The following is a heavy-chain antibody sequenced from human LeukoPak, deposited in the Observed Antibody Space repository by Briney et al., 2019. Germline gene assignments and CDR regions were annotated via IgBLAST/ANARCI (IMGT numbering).Heavy chain of an antibody. CDR3: AKEGRIAAGTGDYFDY. CDR2: ISYDGSNK. D-gene: IGHD6-13*01. CDR1: GFTFSSYA. Sequence: GGSLRLSCAASGFTFSSYAMHWVRQAPGKGLEWVAVISYDGSNKYYADSVKGRFTISRDNAKNTVLLQMNSLRADDTAVYYCAKEGRIAAGTGDYFDYWGQGTLVTVSS. V-gene: IGHV3-30*04. J-gene: IGHJ4*02.